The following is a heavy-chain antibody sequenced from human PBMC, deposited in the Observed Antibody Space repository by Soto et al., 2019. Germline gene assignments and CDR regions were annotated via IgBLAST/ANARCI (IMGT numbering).Heavy chain of an antibody. Sequence: GASVKVSGKDSGYSFTDYDIHWVRPAPGQGLEWLGRINPKSGGTSTAQKFQGWVTMTRDRSISTVDMELTRLRSDDTAVSFCERGPCTDCSNGVCSLFYRPEVDIW. J-gene: IGHJ3*02. CDR2: INPKSGGT. CDR3: ERGPCTDCSNGVCSLFYRPEVDI. V-gene: IGHV1-2*04. D-gene: IGHD2-8*01. CDR1: GYSFTDYD.